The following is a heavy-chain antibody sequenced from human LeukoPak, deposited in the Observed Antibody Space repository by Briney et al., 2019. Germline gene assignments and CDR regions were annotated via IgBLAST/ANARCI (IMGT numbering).Heavy chain of an antibody. J-gene: IGHJ4*02. CDR3: ARDGRSGSNYGRVDY. D-gene: IGHD1-26*01. CDR2: IRYDGSNK. CDR1: GFTFSSYG. Sequence: PGGSLRLSCAASGFTFSSYGMHWVRQAPGKGLECVALIRYDGSNKYYADSVKGRFTISRDNSKNTLYLQMNSLRAEDTAVYYCARDGRSGSNYGRVDYWGQGTLVTVSS. V-gene: IGHV3-30*02.